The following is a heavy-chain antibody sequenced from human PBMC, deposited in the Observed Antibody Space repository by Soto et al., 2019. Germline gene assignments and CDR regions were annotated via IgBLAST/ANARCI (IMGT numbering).Heavy chain of an antibody. CDR1: GFTFSSYG. CDR3: ARDSPRAVANKAVAGTNHCCGMDV. CDR2: IWYDGSNK. D-gene: IGHD6-19*01. Sequence: QVQLVESGGGVVQPGRSLRLSCAASGFTFSSYGMHWVRQAPGKGLEWVAVIWYDGSNKYYADSVKGRFTISRDNSKSTLDLQMSSLGAEDTAVYYCARDSPRAVANKAVAGTNHCCGMDVWGQGTTVTVSS. V-gene: IGHV3-33*01. J-gene: IGHJ6*02.